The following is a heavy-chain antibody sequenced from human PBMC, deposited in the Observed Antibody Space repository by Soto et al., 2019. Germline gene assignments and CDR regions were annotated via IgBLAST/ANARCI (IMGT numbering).Heavy chain of an antibody. CDR1: GYSFTSYW. CDR3: ARVSSTTVVTPPLDY. D-gene: IGHD4-17*01. Sequence: EVQLVQSGAEVKKPGESLRISCKGSGYSFTSYWISWVRQMPGKGLEWMGRIDPSDSYTNYSPSFQGHVTISADKSISTAYLQWSSLKASDTAMYYCARVSSTTVVTPPLDYWGQGTLVTVSS. J-gene: IGHJ4*02. V-gene: IGHV5-10-1*03. CDR2: IDPSDSYT.